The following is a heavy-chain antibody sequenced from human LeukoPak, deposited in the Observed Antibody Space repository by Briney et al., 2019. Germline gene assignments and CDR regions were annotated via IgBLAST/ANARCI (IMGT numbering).Heavy chain of an antibody. D-gene: IGHD2-2*01. J-gene: IGHJ6*03. CDR3: ARSTVLSYYYMDV. CDR2: ISSSSSYI. Sequence: PGGSLRLSCAASGFTFSSYSMNWVRQAPGKGLEWVSSISSSSSYIYYADSVKGRFTISRDNAKNSLYLQMNSLRAEDTAVYYCARSTVLSYYYMDVWGKGTTVTVSS. V-gene: IGHV3-21*01. CDR1: GFTFSSYS.